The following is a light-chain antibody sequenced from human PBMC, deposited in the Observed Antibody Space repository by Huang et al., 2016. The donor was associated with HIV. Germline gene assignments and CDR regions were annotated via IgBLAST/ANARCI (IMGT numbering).Light chain of an antibody. CDR3: HQYYTLPRT. V-gene: IGKV3-15*01. CDR2: GAS. Sequence: EILLTQSPATLSVSPGARVTLSCRASQTVSEHLAWFQKRPGQSPKLLIYGASNRASGIPPRVSGRGSGTEFGLTITNLQSEDFAVYFCHQYYTLPRTFGQGTKVEI. J-gene: IGKJ1*01. CDR1: QTVSEH.